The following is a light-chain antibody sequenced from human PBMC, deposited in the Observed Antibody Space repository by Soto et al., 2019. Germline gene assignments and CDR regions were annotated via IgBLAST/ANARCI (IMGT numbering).Light chain of an antibody. Sequence: IQLTQSPSSLSASVGDRVTITCRASQGISSYLAWYQQKPGKAPKLLIYAASTLQSGVPSRFSGSGSGTDFTLTISILQPEEFATYYCQQLNSYPSFGGGTKVEIK. CDR2: AAS. CDR1: QGISSY. CDR3: QQLNSYPS. J-gene: IGKJ4*01. V-gene: IGKV1-9*01.